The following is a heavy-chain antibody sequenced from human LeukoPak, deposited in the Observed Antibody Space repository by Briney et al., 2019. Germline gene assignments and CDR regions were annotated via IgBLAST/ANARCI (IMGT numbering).Heavy chain of an antibody. CDR2: ISGSGGST. J-gene: IGHJ4*02. D-gene: IGHD3/OR15-3a*01. V-gene: IGHV3-23*01. CDR3: ARGPAMILGRGRRPYYFDY. CDR1: GFTFSSYG. Sequence: PGGTLRLSCAASGFTFSSYGMSWVRQAPGKGLEWVSAISGSGGSTYYVDSVKGRFTISRDNSKNTLYLQMNSLRAEDTAVYYCARGPAMILGRGRRPYYFDYWGQGTLVTVSS.